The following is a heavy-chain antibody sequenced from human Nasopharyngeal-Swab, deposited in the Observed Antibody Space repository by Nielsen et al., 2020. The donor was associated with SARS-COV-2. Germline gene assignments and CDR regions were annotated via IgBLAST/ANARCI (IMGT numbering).Heavy chain of an antibody. D-gene: IGHD3-10*01. CDR2: IYPGDSDT. V-gene: IGHV5-51*01. CDR1: GYSFTNYW. J-gene: IGHJ2*01. CDR3: ARRAYYYGSGSYEGAYWYFDL. Sequence: GESLKISCKGSGYSFTNYWIGWVRQMPGKGLEWMGIIYPGDSDTRYSPSFQGQVTTSADKSISTAYLQWSSLKASDTAMYYCARRAYYYGSGSYEGAYWYFDLWGRGTLVTVSS.